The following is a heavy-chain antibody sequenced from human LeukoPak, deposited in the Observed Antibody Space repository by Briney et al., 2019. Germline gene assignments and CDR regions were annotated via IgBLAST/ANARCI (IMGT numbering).Heavy chain of an antibody. J-gene: IGHJ4*02. CDR3: AKDQEGGEDFDY. Sequence: GGSLRLSCAASGFTFSSYAMSWVRQAPGRGLEWVSAISGSGGSTYYADSVKGRFTISRDNSKNTLYLQMNSLRAEDTAVYYCAKDQEGGEDFDYWGQGTLVTVSS. CDR2: ISGSGGST. D-gene: IGHD3-16*01. CDR1: GFTFSSYA. V-gene: IGHV3-23*01.